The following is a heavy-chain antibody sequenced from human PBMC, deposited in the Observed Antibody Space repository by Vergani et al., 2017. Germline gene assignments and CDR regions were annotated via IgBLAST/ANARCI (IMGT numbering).Heavy chain of an antibody. CDR2: ISSSGSTI. V-gene: IGHV3-11*01. Sequence: QVQLVESGGGLVKPGGSLRLSCAASGFTFSDYYMSWIRQAPGKGLEWVSYISSSGSTIDSAGSVKGRFTSSRDNAKNSLFLQMNSLRAVDTAVYYCAGGELVYCGGDCYPFDYWGQGTLVTVSS. CDR3: AGGELVYCGGDCYPFDY. J-gene: IGHJ4*02. D-gene: IGHD2-21*01. CDR1: GFTFSDYY.